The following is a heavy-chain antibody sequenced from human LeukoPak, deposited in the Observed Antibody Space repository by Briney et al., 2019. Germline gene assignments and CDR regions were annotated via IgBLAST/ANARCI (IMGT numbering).Heavy chain of an antibody. CDR3: ARLMFRGVRVAGYCGMDV. Sequence: GGSLRLSCAASGFSLGDYWMNWVRQAPGKELEGVANIKQDGNEKYFVDSVRGRFTSSRANAENSLFLQMNSLRAEDKAYYYVARLMFRGVRVAGYCGMDVWGQGTTVTVSS. J-gene: IGHJ6*02. CDR1: GFSLGDYW. D-gene: IGHD3-10*01. CDR2: IKQDGNEK. V-gene: IGHV3-7*01.